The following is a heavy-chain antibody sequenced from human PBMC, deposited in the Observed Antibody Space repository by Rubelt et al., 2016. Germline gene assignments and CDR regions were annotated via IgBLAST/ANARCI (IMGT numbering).Heavy chain of an antibody. CDR3: AREPIVVVPAAIPVGSFDY. Sequence: QVQLVQSGAEVKKPGSSVKVSCKASGGTFSSYAISWVRQATGQGLEWMGGIIPIFGTANYAQKFQGRVTITADKSTSTAYMGLSSLRSEDTAVYYCAREPIVVVPAAIPVGSFDYWGQGTLVTVSS. V-gene: IGHV1-69*06. CDR2: IIPIFGTA. J-gene: IGHJ4*02. CDR1: GGTFSSYA. D-gene: IGHD2-2*01.